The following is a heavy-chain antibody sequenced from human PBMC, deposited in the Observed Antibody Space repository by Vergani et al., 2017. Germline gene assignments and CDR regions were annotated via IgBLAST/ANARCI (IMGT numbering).Heavy chain of an antibody. D-gene: IGHD1/OR15-1a*01. J-gene: IGHJ4*02. V-gene: IGHV1-18*01. CDR2: ISAYNGNT. CDR3: ANSLEQDDYTRFDY. Sequence: QVQLVQSGAEVKKPGASVKVSCKASGYTFTSYAMHWVRQAPGQGLEWMGWISAYNGNTNYAQKLQGRVTMTTDTSTSTAYMELRSLRSDDTAVYYCANSLEQDDYTRFDYWGQGTLVTVSS. CDR1: GYTFTSYA.